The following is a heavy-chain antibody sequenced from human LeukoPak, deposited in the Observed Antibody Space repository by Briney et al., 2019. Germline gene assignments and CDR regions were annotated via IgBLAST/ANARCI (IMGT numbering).Heavy chain of an antibody. J-gene: IGHJ4*02. CDR2: IYYSGST. V-gene: IGHV4-59*12. CDR3: AREYSSSGDF. Sequence: PSETLSLTCTVSGGSISSYYWSWIRQPPGKGLEWIGYIYYSGSTNYNPSLKGRVTISVDTSKNQFSLKLSSVTAADTAVYYCAREYSSSGDFWGQGTLVTVSS. CDR1: GGSISSYY. D-gene: IGHD6-19*01.